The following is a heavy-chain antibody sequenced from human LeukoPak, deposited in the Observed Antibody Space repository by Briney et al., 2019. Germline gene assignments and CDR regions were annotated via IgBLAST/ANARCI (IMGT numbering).Heavy chain of an antibody. D-gene: IGHD2-2*01. J-gene: IGHJ4*02. CDR1: GFSFRLYW. CDR2: ISYDGSNK. Sequence: PGGSLRLSCAASGFSFRLYWMSWVRQAPGKGLEWVAVISYDGSNKYYADSVKGRFTISRDNSKNTLYLQMNSLRAEDTAVYYCARDYRRYCSSTSCYAFDYWGQGTLVTVSS. V-gene: IGHV3-30*03. CDR3: ARDYRRYCSSTSCYAFDY.